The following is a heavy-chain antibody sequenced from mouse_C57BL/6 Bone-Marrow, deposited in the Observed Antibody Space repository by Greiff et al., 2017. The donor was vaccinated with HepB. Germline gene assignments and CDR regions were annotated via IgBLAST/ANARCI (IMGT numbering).Heavy chain of an antibody. D-gene: IGHD3-1*01. CDR2: ISDGGSYT. J-gene: IGHJ3*01. CDR3: ARDRGGRFAY. CDR1: GFTFSSYA. Sequence: EVQLVESGGGLVKPGGSLKLSCAASGFTFSSYAMSWVRQTPEKRLEWVATISDGGSYTYYPDNVKGRFTISRDNAKNNLYLQMSHLTSEDTAMYYCARDRGGRFAYWGQGTLVTVSA. V-gene: IGHV5-4*01.